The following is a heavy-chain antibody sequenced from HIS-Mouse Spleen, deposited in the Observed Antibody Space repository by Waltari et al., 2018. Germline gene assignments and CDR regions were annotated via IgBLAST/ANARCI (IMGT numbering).Heavy chain of an antibody. V-gene: IGHV3-30*04. CDR2: ISYDGSNK. D-gene: IGHD7-27*01. J-gene: IGHJ2*01. Sequence: QVQLVESGGGVVQPGRSLRLSCAASGFTFSSYAMHWVRQAPGKGLAWGAVISYDGSNKYYADSVKGRFTISRDNSKNTLYRQMNSLRAEDTAVYYCASLLTGDWYFDLWGRGTLVTVSS. CDR1: GFTFSSYA. CDR3: ASLLTGDWYFDL.